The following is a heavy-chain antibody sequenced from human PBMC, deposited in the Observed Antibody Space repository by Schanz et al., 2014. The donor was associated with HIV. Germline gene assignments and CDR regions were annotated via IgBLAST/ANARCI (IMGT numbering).Heavy chain of an antibody. Sequence: EVQLVESGGGLVQPGGSLRLSCEASGFTFNNYWMHWVRQVTGKGLVWVSRINSDGRFINYADSVRGRFTISRGNAKNTRYLQMSSLRVEDTAVYYCIRGVPRGSSTGPALRFWGQGALVTVSS. CDR3: IRGVPRGSSTGPALRF. CDR1: GFTFNNYW. CDR2: INSDGRFI. V-gene: IGHV3-74*01. J-gene: IGHJ4*02. D-gene: IGHD2-2*01.